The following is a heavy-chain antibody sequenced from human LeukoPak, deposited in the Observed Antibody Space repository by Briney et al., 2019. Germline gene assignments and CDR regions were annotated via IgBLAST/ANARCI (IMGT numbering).Heavy chain of an antibody. CDR1: GYTFTGYY. D-gene: IGHD6-13*01. J-gene: IGHJ3*02. Sequence: ASVKVSCKASGYTFTGYYMHWVRQAPGQGLGWMGWINPNSGGTNYAQKFQGRVTMTRDTSISTAYMELSRLGSDDTAVYYCARVFPLVSNAFDIWGQGTTVTVSS. CDR3: ARVFPLVSNAFDI. V-gene: IGHV1-2*02. CDR2: INPNSGGT.